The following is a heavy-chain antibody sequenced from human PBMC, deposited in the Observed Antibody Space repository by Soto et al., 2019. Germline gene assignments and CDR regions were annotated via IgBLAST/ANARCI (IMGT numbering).Heavy chain of an antibody. CDR2: ISGSGGST. CDR1: GFTFSSYA. V-gene: IGHV3-23*01. J-gene: IGHJ4*02. CDR3: AKPVDYGQAPFDY. D-gene: IGHD4-17*01. Sequence: SLRLSCAASGFTFSSYAMSWVRQAPGKGLEWVSAISGSGGSTYYADSVKGRFTISRDNSKHTLYLQMNSLRAEDTAVYYCAKPVDYGQAPFDYWGQGTLVTVSS.